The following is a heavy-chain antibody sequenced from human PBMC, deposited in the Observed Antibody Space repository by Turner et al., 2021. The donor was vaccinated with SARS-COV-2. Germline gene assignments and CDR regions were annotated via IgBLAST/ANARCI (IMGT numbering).Heavy chain of an antibody. J-gene: IGHJ1*01. D-gene: IGHD4-17*01. CDR1: GFTFSNYW. V-gene: IGHV3-7*03. Sequence: EVPLKESGGNLVQPGGSLRLSCAASGFTFSNYWMSWVRQAPGKGREWVANSKGDGSVEYYVDSVEGRFTISRDNANNSLFLQMNGLRAEDTAVYYCARDPDDSTTTTPWGQGTLVTVSS. CDR2: SKGDGSVE. CDR3: ARDPDDSTTTTP.